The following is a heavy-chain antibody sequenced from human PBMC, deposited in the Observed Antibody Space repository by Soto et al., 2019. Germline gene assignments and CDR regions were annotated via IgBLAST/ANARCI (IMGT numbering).Heavy chain of an antibody. D-gene: IGHD2-15*01. V-gene: IGHV4-38-2*01. CDR2: IYHSGST. J-gene: IGHJ3*02. Sequence: PSETLSLTCAVSGYSISSGYYWGWIRQPPGKGLEWIGSIYHSGSTYYNPSLKSRVTISVDTSKNQFSLKLSSVTAADTAVYYRARGGYCSGGSCYPGIDAFDIWGQGTMVTVSS. CDR1: GYSISSGYY. CDR3: ARGGYCSGGSCYPGIDAFDI.